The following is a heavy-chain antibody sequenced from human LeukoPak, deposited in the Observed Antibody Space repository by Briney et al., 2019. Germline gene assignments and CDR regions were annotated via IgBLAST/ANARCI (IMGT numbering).Heavy chain of an antibody. J-gene: IGHJ2*01. V-gene: IGHV4-34*01. CDR2: INHSGST. Sequence: SETLSLTCGVYGVSFSGYYWSWIRQPPGKGLEWIGEINHSGSTNYNPSLKSRVTISIDTSKNQFSLKLSSVTAADTAVYYCARYGGNFYWYFGLWGRGTLVTVSS. CDR1: GVSFSGYY. CDR3: ARYGGNFYWYFGL. D-gene: IGHD4-23*01.